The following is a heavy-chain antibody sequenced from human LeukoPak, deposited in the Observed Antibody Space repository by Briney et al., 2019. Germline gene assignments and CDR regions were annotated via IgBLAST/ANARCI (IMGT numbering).Heavy chain of an antibody. J-gene: IGHJ4*02. CDR2: IYVGGSDT. CDR3: ARLGYCSGGTCYKSYFDY. D-gene: IGHD2-15*01. Sequence: HGESLKISCKGSGYTFPSYWIAWVRQMPRKGLEWMGVIYVGGSDTRYSPSFQGQVTISADKSISTAYLQWGSLKASDTAMYYCARLGYCSGGTCYKSYFDYWGQGTLVTVSS. CDR1: GYTFPSYW. V-gene: IGHV5-51*01.